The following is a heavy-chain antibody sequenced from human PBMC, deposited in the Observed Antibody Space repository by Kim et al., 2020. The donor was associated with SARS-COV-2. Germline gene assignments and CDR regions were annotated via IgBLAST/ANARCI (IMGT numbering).Heavy chain of an antibody. CDR2: ISSRSSFT. V-gene: IGHV3-11*06. J-gene: IGHJ6*02. Sequence: GGSLRLSCAASGFTFSNYYMSWIRQAPGKGLEWVSYISSRSSFTNYADSVKGRFTIFRDNAKNSLYLQMNSLRADDTAVYYCARDTTTAAADNYYGMDVWGQGPAVTVSS. CDR3: ARDTTTAAADNYYGMDV. D-gene: IGHD6-13*01. CDR1: GFTFSNYY.